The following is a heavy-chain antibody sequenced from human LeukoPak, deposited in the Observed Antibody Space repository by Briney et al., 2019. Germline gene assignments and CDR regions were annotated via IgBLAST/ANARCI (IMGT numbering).Heavy chain of an antibody. V-gene: IGHV3-30*18. D-gene: IGHD3-22*01. CDR3: AKLYYYDSSGLDY. J-gene: IGHJ4*02. CDR1: GFTFSSYA. CDR2: ISYDGSNK. Sequence: GGSLRLSCAASGFTFSSYAMHWVRQAPGKGLEWVAVISYDGSNKYYADSVKGRFTISRDNSKNTLYLQMNSLRAEDTAVYYCAKLYYYDSSGLDYWGQGALVTVSS.